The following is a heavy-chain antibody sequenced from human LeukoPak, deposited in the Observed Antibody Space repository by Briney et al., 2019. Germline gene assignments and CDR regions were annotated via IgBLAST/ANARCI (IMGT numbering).Heavy chain of an antibody. CDR2: IISTGSYI. V-gene: IGHV3-21*01. J-gene: IGHJ4*02. Sequence: GGSLRLSCAASGFTFSSYSINWVRQAPGKGLEWVSYIISTGSYISYADSVKGRFTISRDNAKNSLCLQMNSLRAEDTAVYYCARGVGGYCSGGSCYGGWLDYWGQGTLVTVSS. CDR3: ARGVGGYCSGGSCYGGWLDY. CDR1: GFTFSSYS. D-gene: IGHD2-15*01.